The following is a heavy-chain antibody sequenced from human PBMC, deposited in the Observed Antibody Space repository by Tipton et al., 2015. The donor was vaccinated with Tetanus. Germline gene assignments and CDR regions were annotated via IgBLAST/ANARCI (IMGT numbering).Heavy chain of an antibody. Sequence: QSGPEVKKPGASVKVSRKASGYTFTSYGISWVRQAPGQGLEWMGWISAYNGNTNYAQKLQGRVTMTTDTSTSTAYMELRSLRSDDTAVYYCASGMNYDFWSGYLYGMDVWGQGTTVTVSS. CDR1: GYTFTSYG. V-gene: IGHV1-18*01. J-gene: IGHJ6*02. CDR3: ASGMNYDFWSGYLYGMDV. D-gene: IGHD3-3*01. CDR2: ISAYNGNT.